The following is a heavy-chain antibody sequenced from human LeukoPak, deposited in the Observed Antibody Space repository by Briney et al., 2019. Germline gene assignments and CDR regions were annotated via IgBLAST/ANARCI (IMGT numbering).Heavy chain of an antibody. J-gene: IGHJ6*02. CDR1: GGSISSYY. CDR2: IYYSGST. V-gene: IGHV4-59*01. CDR3: ARGRRGMDV. Sequence: PSETLSLTCTVSGGSISSYYWSWIRQPPGKGLEWIGYIYYSGSTNYNPSLKSRVTISVDTSKNQFSLKLSSVTAADTAVYYCARGRRGMDVWGQGTTVTASS.